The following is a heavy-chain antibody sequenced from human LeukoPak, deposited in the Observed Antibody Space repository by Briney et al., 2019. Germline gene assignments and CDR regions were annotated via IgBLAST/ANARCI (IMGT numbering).Heavy chain of an antibody. J-gene: IGHJ4*02. CDR3: AREGPGIAAAVYYFDY. V-gene: IGHV3-21*01. D-gene: IGHD6-13*01. CDR1: GFTFSSYS. CDR2: ISSSSSYI. Sequence: TAGGSLRLSCVASGFTFSSYSMNWVRQAPGKGLEWVSSISSSSSYIYYADSVKGRFTISRDNAKNSLYLQMNSLRAEDTAVYYCAREGPGIAAAVYYFDYWGQGTLVTVSS.